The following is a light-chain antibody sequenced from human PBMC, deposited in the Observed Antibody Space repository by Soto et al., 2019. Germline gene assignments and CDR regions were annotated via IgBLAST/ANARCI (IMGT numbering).Light chain of an antibody. Sequence: QAVVTQEPSLTVSPGGTVTLTCGSSTGAVTSGHYPYWFQQKPGQAPRTLIYDTNNKHSWTPARFSGSLIGGKAALTLSGAQPEDEADYYCLLSYSDARPVFGGGTKLTVL. V-gene: IGLV7-46*01. J-gene: IGLJ2*01. CDR2: DTN. CDR3: LLSYSDARPV. CDR1: TGAVTSGHY.